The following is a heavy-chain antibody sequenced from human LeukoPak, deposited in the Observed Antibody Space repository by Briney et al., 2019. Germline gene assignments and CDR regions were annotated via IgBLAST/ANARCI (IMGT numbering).Heavy chain of an antibody. CDR2: INPSGGST. D-gene: IGHD3-10*01. J-gene: IGHJ4*02. CDR3: ARVTVRGVITGDFAY. V-gene: IGHV1-46*03. Sequence: ASVKVSYKASGYTFTSYYMHWVRQAPGQGLEWMGIINPSGGSTSYAQKFQGRVTMTRDTSTSTVYMELSSLRSEDTAVYYCARVTVRGVITGDFAYWGQGTLVTVSS. CDR1: GYTFTSYY.